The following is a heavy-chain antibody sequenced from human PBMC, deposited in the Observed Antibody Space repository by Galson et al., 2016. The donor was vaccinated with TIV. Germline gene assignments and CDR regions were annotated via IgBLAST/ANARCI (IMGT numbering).Heavy chain of an antibody. D-gene: IGHD2-2*02. V-gene: IGHV4-59*04. J-gene: IGHJ6*02. CDR1: GGSISHYY. CDR2: IYHTGST. CDR3: ARDCTSSTCHIYYYGMDV. Sequence: LSLTCTVSGGSISHYYWSWIRQAPGKGLEWIGNIYHTGSTYSNPSLRSRLTMSVDTSKNQFSLILNSVTAADTAVYYCARDCTSSTCHIYYYGMDVWGQGTTVTVSS.